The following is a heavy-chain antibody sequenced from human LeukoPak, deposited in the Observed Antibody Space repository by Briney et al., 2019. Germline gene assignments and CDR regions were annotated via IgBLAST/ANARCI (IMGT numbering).Heavy chain of an antibody. V-gene: IGHV3-30*18. J-gene: IGHJ3*02. D-gene: IGHD3-16*01. Sequence: GGSLRLSCAASGFTFSSYEMNWVRQAPGKGLEWVAVISYDGSNKYYADSVKGRFTISRDNSKNTLYLQMNSLRAEDTAVYYCAKDLGGAARGHDAFDIWGQGTMVTVSS. CDR1: GFTFSSYE. CDR3: AKDLGGAARGHDAFDI. CDR2: ISYDGSNK.